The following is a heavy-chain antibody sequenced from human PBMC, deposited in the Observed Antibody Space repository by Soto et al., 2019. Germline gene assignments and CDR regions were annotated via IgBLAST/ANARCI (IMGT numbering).Heavy chain of an antibody. Sequence: EVQLLESGGGLVQPGGSLKLSCATSGFTFSSYAMSWVRQAPGKGLEWVSSISGSGGGTYYADSVKGRFTISRDNSKNTLHLQMSSLRADDTAVYYCAKALAWEQWPPPGDDYWGQGTLVTVSP. CDR2: ISGSGGGT. CDR1: GFTFSSYA. CDR3: AKALAWEQWPPPGDDY. V-gene: IGHV3-23*01. D-gene: IGHD6-19*01. J-gene: IGHJ4*02.